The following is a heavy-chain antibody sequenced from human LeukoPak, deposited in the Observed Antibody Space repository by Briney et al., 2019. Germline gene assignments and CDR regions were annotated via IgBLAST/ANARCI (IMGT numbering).Heavy chain of an antibody. CDR1: GYTFTGYY. V-gene: IGHV1-2*02. CDR3: ARGGGGSYFSGRQKSFDY. D-gene: IGHD1-26*01. J-gene: IGHJ4*02. CDR2: INPNSGGT. Sequence: ASVKVSCKASGYTFTGYYMYWVRQAPGQGLEWMGWINPNSGGTNYAQKFQGRVTMTRDTSISTAYMELSRLRSDDTAVYYCARGGGGSYFSGRQKSFDYWGQGTLVTVSS.